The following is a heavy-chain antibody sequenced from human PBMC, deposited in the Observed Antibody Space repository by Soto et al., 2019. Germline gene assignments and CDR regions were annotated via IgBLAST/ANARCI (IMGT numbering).Heavy chain of an antibody. J-gene: IGHJ4*02. CDR2: ISAGADGA. CDR3: ARALWWDRH. V-gene: IGHV3-23*01. D-gene: IGHD2-21*01. Sequence: EVQLLESGGGLVQPGGALRLSCAASGFSFSSHAMSWVRQAPGKGLEWVSSISAGADGAYYADSVKGRFTISRANSNNPLYLHMDRVSAEDAAVCFCARALWWDRHWGKGTLVTVSS. CDR1: GFSFSSHA.